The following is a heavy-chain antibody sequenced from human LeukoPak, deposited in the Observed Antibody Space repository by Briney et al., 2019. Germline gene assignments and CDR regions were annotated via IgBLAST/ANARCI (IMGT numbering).Heavy chain of an antibody. D-gene: IGHD6-13*01. Sequence: QPGGSLRLSCAASGFTFSSYGMHWVRQAPGXGLEWVAVISYDGSNKYYADSVKGRFTISRDNSKNTLYLQMNSLRAEDTAVYYCAKANIAAAGQFDYWGQGTLVTVSS. V-gene: IGHV3-30*18. CDR2: ISYDGSNK. CDR1: GFTFSSYG. CDR3: AKANIAAAGQFDY. J-gene: IGHJ4*02.